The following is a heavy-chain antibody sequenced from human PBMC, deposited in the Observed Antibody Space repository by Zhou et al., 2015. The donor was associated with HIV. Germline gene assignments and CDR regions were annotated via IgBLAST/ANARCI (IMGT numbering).Heavy chain of an antibody. J-gene: IGHJ4*02. D-gene: IGHD3-22*01. CDR3: ARPGDDSSGPAFDY. V-gene: IGHV3-33*01. Sequence: QVQLVESGGGVVQPGRSLRLSCAASGFTFSSYGMHWVRQAPGKGLEWVAVIWYDGSNKYYADSVKGRFTISRDNSKNTLYLQMNSLRAEDTAVYYCARPGDDSSGPAFDYWGQGTLVTVSS. CDR1: GFTFSSYG. CDR2: IWYDGSNK.